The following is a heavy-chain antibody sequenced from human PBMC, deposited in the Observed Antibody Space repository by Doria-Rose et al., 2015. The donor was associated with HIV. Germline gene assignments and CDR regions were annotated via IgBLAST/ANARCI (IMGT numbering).Heavy chain of an antibody. J-gene: IGHJ4*02. CDR2: ISSSGTT. V-gene: IGHV4-30-4*01. CDR3: ARARNYGFPHFFDL. D-gene: IGHD3-10*01. CDR1: GDSISSGDSF. Sequence: QVQLQESGPGLVRPSQTLSLTCTVSGDSISSGDSFWSWIRQPPGQGPEWIGYISSSGTTYYYPSLRGRLTISLDASKNQFSLNLNSVTAADTAVYYCARARNYGFPHFFDLWGQGTLVTVSS.